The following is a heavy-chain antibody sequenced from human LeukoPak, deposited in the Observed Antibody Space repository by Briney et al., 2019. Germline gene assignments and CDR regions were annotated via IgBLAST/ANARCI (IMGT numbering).Heavy chain of an antibody. CDR1: GGTFSSYA. Sequence: SVKVSCQASGGTFSSYAISWVRQATGQGLEWMGGIIPIFGTANYAQKFQGRVTITADESTSTAYMELSSLRSEDTAVYYCARDRRGYCSGGSCYSTIYYWGQGTLVTVSS. CDR3: ARDRRGYCSGGSCYSTIYY. J-gene: IGHJ4*02. D-gene: IGHD2-15*01. CDR2: IIPIFGTA. V-gene: IGHV1-69*01.